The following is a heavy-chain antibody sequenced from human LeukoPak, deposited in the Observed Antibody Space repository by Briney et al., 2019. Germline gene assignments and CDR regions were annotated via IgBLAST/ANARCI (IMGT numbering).Heavy chain of an antibody. V-gene: IGHV4-34*01. Sequence: PPETLSLTCAVYGGSFSGYYWSWIRQPPGKGLEWIGEINHSGSTNYNPSLKSRVTISVDTSKNQFSLKLSSVTAADTAVYYCARVLELVDYWGQGTLVTVSS. J-gene: IGHJ4*02. D-gene: IGHD1-7*01. CDR1: GGSFSGYY. CDR3: ARVLELVDY. CDR2: INHSGST.